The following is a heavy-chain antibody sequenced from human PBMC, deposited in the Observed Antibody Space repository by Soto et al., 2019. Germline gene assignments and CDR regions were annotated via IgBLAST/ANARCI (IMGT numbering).Heavy chain of an antibody. CDR3: ASSLLTPFDY. V-gene: IGHV3-74*01. Sequence: GGSLRLSCAASGFSFSSYWMHWVRQAPGKGLVWVSRINSDGSSTSYADSVRGRFTISRDNAKNTLYLQLNSLRAEDTAVYYCASSLLTPFDYWGQGTLVTVSS. D-gene: IGHD7-27*01. J-gene: IGHJ4*02. CDR1: GFSFSSYW. CDR2: INSDGSST.